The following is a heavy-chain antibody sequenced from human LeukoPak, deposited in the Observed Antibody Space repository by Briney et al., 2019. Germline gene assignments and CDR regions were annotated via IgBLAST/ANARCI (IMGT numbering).Heavy chain of an antibody. CDR1: GFTYSSYA. V-gene: IGHV3-23*01. CDR3: ARGTYYYDSSGFGDAFDI. D-gene: IGHD3-22*01. CDR2: ISGVGHRT. J-gene: IGHJ3*02. Sequence: GGSLRLSCAASGFTYSSYAMSWVRQAPGKGLEWVSTISGVGHRTYYADSVKGRFTISRDNAKNSLYLQMNSLRAEDTAVYYCARGTYYYDSSGFGDAFDIWGQGTMVTVSS.